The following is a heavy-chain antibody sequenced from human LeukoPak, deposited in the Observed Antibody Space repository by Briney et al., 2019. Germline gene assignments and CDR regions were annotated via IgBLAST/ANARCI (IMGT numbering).Heavy chain of an antibody. CDR2: IGSDTTTI. CDR3: ARDLHYFFDY. Sequence: PGGSLRLSCAASGFIFSTYSLNWVRQAPGKGLEWVSYIGSDTTTIDYADSVKGRFTISRDNAKNSLYLQMNSLRDEDTAVYYCARDLHYFFDYWGQGTLVTVSS. J-gene: IGHJ4*02. V-gene: IGHV3-48*02. CDR1: GFIFSTYS.